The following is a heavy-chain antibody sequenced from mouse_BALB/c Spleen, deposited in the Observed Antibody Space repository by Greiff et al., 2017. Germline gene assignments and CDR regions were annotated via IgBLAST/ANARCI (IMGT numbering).Heavy chain of an antibody. Sequence: VQLQQSGAELAKPGASVKMSCKASGYTFTSYWMHWVKQRPGQGLEWIGYINPSTGYTEYNQKFKDKATLTADKSSSTAYMQLSSLTSEDSAVYYCATLRLPGAMDYWGQGTSVTVSS. CDR1: GYTFTSYW. CDR3: ATLRLPGAMDY. J-gene: IGHJ4*01. D-gene: IGHD1-2*01. CDR2: INPSTGYT. V-gene: IGHV1-7*01.